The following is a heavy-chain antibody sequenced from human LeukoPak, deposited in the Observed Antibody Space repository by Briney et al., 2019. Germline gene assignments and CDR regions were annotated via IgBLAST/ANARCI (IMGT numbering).Heavy chain of an antibody. D-gene: IGHD6-13*01. J-gene: IGHJ6*03. CDR1: GGSISSSSYY. Sequence: AETLSLTCTVSGGSISSSSYYWGWILQPPGKGLEWIGSIYYSGSTYYNPSLKSRVTISVDTSKNQFSLKLSSVTAADTAVYYCARRGISQGDYMDVWGKGTTVTISS. V-gene: IGHV4-39*01. CDR3: ARRGISQGDYMDV. CDR2: IYYSGST.